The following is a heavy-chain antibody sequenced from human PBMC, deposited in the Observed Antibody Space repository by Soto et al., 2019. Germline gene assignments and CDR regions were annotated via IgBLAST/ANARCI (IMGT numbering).Heavy chain of an antibody. V-gene: IGHV3-30*03. CDR3: ARVPARIAPADF. CDR2: ISYDGSNK. Sequence: GGSLRLSCAASGFTFSSYGMHWVRQAPGKGLEWVAVISYDGSNKYYADSVRGRFTISRDNAKNSLYLQMNSLRAEDTAVYYCARVPARIAPADFWGQGTLVTVSS. J-gene: IGHJ4*02. D-gene: IGHD6-13*01. CDR1: GFTFSSYG.